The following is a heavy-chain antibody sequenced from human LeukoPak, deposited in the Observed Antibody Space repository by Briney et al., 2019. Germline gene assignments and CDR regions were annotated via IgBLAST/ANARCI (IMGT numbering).Heavy chain of an antibody. CDR3: ARVREYSGSYKYYFDY. V-gene: IGHV1-18*01. J-gene: IGHJ4*02. D-gene: IGHD1-26*01. CDR2: ISAYNGNT. Sequence: ASVKVSCKASGYTFTSYVISWVRQAPGQGLEWMGWISAYNGNTNYAQKLQGRVTMTTDTSTSTAYMELRSLRSDDTAVYYCARVREYSGSYKYYFDYWGQGTLVTVSS. CDR1: GYTFTSYV.